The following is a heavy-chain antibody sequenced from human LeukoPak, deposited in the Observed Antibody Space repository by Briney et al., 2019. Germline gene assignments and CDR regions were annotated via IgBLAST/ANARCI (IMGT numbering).Heavy chain of an antibody. CDR1: GFTFSSYG. CDR2: IWYDGSNK. V-gene: IGHV3-33*06. CDR3: AKDQTYYFDSSGYGTEGDYFDY. D-gene: IGHD3-22*01. J-gene: IGHJ4*01. Sequence: GRSLRLSCAASGFTFSSYGMHWVRQAPGKGLEWVAVIWYDGSNKYYADSVKGRFTISRDNSKNTLYLQMNSLRAEDTAVYYCAKDQTYYFDSSGYGTEGDYFDYWGHGTLVTVSS.